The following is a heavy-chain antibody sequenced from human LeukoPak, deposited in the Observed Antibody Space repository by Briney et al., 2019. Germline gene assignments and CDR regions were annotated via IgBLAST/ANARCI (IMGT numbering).Heavy chain of an antibody. Sequence: ASVKVSCKVSGNTLTELSMHWVRQAPGKGLEWMGGVDPRDGETFYAQKFQGRVTMTEDTSTDTAYLEVSSLRSEDTAIYYCATFISRPNEYGDYLYYYYGMDVWGQGTTVTVSS. CDR1: GNTLTELS. CDR2: VDPRDGET. V-gene: IGHV1-24*01. J-gene: IGHJ6*02. CDR3: ATFISRPNEYGDYLYYYYGMDV. D-gene: IGHD4-17*01.